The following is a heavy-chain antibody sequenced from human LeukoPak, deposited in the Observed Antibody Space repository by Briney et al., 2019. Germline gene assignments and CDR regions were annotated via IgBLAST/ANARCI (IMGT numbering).Heavy chain of an antibody. CDR2: MNPNSGNT. D-gene: IGHD3-10*01. J-gene: IGHJ4*02. CDR1: GYTFTSYD. Sequence: EASVKVSCKASGYTFTSYDINWVRQATGQGLEWMGWMNPNSGNTSYAQKFQGRVTMTRDTSTSTVYMELSSLRSEDTAVYYCARDAVIRNYGSGSYGEYYFDYWGQGTLVTVSS. CDR3: ARDAVIRNYGSGSYGEYYFDY. V-gene: IGHV1-8*01.